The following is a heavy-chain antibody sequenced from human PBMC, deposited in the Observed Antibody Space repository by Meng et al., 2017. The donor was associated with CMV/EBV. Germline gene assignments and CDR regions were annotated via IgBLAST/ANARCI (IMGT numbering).Heavy chain of an antibody. Sequence: GSLRLSCAVYGGSFSGYYWSWIRQPPGKGLEWIGEINHSGSTNHNPSLKSRVTISVDTSKNQFSLKLSSVTAADTAVYYCARVFPRRSDYYYYYYGMDVWGQGTTVTVSS. J-gene: IGHJ6*02. CDR3: ARVFPRRSDYYYYYYGMDV. CDR2: INHSGST. V-gene: IGHV4-34*01. D-gene: IGHD3-3*01. CDR1: GGSFSGYY.